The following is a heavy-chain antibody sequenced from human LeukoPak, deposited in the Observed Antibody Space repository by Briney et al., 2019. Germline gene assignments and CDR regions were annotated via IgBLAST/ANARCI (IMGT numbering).Heavy chain of an antibody. D-gene: IGHD2-2*01. J-gene: IGHJ4*02. CDR3: AKEGCTRCTPFVDY. CDR1: GFTFSSFG. Sequence: GGSLRLSCAASGFTFSSFGMGWVRQAPGESLEWVSTFGISGSTYFADSVKGRFTISRDNSKSTLYLQMNSLRAEDTAVYYCAKEGCTRCTPFVDYWGQGILVTVSS. V-gene: IGHV3-23*01. CDR2: FGISGST.